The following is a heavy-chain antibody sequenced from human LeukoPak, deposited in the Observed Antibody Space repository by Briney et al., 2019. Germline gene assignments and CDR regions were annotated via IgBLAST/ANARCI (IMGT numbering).Heavy chain of an antibody. CDR3: AKDRPNYHESNGHYYRLNGDS. J-gene: IGHJ5*01. Sequence: PGGSLRLSCAASGFTFNIYAMSWVRQAPGKGLEWVSSITSSGDARFHADSVKDRFTISRDNSKSTLYLQMSRLRVEDTAVYYCAKDRPNYHESNGHYYRLNGDSWGQGTLVTVSS. CDR1: GFTFNIYA. CDR2: ITSSGDAR. D-gene: IGHD3-22*01. V-gene: IGHV3-23*01.